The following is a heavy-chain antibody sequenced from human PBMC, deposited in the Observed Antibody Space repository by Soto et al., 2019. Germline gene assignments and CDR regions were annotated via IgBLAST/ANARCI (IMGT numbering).Heavy chain of an antibody. D-gene: IGHD3-3*01. Sequence: EVQLVESGGGLVQPGRSLRLSCAASGFTFDDYAMHWVRQAPGKGLEWVSGISGNSGSIGYADSVKGRFTISRDNAKNSLYLQMNSLRAEDTALYYCAKSQLYDFWSGYYDYWGQGTLVTVSS. CDR3: AKSQLYDFWSGYYDY. J-gene: IGHJ4*02. CDR1: GFTFDDYA. V-gene: IGHV3-9*01. CDR2: ISGNSGSI.